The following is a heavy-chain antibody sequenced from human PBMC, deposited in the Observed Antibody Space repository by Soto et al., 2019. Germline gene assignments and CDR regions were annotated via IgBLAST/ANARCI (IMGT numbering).Heavy chain of an antibody. V-gene: IGHV3-66*01. CDR2: IYRYADDKA. Sequence: EVQVVESGGGSVQPGGSLRLACEASGFTVSDNDMNWVRQAPGRGLEWVALIYRYADDKAYYTDSVKGRFTISRDTSTNTVFLQMNSLRAADTAIYYCARDRDFFCGSLDSWGQGTLVTVSS. D-gene: IGHD3-16*01. CDR1: GFTVSDND. CDR3: ARDRDFFCGSLDS. J-gene: IGHJ4*02.